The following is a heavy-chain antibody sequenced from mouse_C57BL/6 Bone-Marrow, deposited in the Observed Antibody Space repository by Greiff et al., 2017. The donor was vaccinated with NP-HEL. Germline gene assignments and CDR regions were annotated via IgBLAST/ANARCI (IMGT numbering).Heavy chain of an antibody. CDR2: ISYDGSN. D-gene: IGHD1-1*01. CDR1: GYSITSGYY. CDR3: ARDRVLLLREAYFDV. J-gene: IGHJ1*03. Sequence: EVKLQESGPGLVKPSQSLSLTCSVSGYSITSGYYWNWIRQFPGNKLEWMGYISYDGSNNYNPSLKNRISFTRDTSKNQFFLKLNSVTTEDTATYYCARDRVLLLREAYFDVWGTGATVTVST. V-gene: IGHV3-6*01.